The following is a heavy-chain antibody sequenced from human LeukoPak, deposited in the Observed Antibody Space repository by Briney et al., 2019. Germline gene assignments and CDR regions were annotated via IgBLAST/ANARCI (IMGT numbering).Heavy chain of an antibody. CDR2: IYNSGST. V-gene: IGHV4-30-2*01. CDR1: VGSISSGGYS. D-gene: IGHD3-22*01. Sequence: SETLSLTCAVPVGSISSGGYSWSWVRQPPGKGLEWIGYIYNSGSTYYNPSLKSRATISVDRSKNQFSLKLSSVTAADMAVYYCARLLIGGFDIWGQGTMVTVSS. J-gene: IGHJ3*02. CDR3: ARLLIGGFDI.